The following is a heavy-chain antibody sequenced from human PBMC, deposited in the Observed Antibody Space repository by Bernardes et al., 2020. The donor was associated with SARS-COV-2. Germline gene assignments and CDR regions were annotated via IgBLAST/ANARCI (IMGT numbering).Heavy chain of an antibody. CDR2: ISGSSSYK. D-gene: IGHD3-10*01. Sequence: GGSLRLSCAASEFTFGDHSMNWVRQVPGKGLEWVSSISGSSSYKYYADSVRGRFTISRDNAKNSLFLQMNSLRVYDTAVYYCARDRGRAPLMYWHFDLWGRGTSVTVSS. V-gene: IGHV3-21*06. CDR3: ARDRGRAPLMYWHFDL. J-gene: IGHJ2*01. CDR1: EFTFGDHS.